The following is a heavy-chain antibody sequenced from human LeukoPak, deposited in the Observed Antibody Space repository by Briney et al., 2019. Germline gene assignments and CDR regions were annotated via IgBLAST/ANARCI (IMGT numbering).Heavy chain of an antibody. CDR2: IYYSGST. CDR3: ARDQGKDGYNYGDAFDI. V-gene: IGHV4-59*12. D-gene: IGHD5-24*01. CDR1: GGSISSYY. J-gene: IGHJ3*02. Sequence: PSETLSLTCTVSGGSISSYYWSWIQQPPGKGLEWIGYIYYSGSTNYNPSLKSRVTISVDTSKNQFSLKLSSVTAADTAVYYCARDQGKDGYNYGDAFDIWGQGTMVTVSS.